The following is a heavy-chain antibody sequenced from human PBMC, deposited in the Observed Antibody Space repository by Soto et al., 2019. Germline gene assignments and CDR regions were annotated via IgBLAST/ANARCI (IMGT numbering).Heavy chain of an antibody. Sequence: SQTLSLPCTVSGGSISSSSYYWGWIRKPPAKGLEWLGSIYYSGSTYYNPSLKSRVTISGDTSKNQFSLKLSSVTAADTAVYYCATLAAAGTSGLFDSWGQGTMVTVSS. V-gene: IGHV4-39*01. CDR3: ATLAAAGTSGLFDS. CDR2: IYYSGST. J-gene: IGHJ3*02. D-gene: IGHD6-13*01. CDR1: GGSISSSSYY.